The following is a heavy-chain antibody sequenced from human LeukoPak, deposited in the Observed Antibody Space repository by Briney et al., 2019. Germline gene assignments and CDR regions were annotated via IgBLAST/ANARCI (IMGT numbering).Heavy chain of an antibody. CDR1: GYTFTSYG. CDR2: ISAYNGNT. CDR3: ARDPGPSTVTTKDY. V-gene: IGHV1-18*01. Sequence: ASVKVSCKASGYTFTSYGISWVRQAPGQGLEWMGWISAYNGNTNYAQTLQGRVTMTTDTSTSTAYMELRSLRSDDTAVYYCARDPGPSTVTTKDYWGQGTLVTVSS. J-gene: IGHJ4*02. D-gene: IGHD4-17*01.